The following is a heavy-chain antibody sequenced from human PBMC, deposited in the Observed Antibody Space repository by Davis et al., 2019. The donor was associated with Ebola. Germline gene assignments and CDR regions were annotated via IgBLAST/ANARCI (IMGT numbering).Heavy chain of an antibody. CDR1: GFTLSGYG. V-gene: IGHV3-33*01. CDR2: IWYDGRNQ. Sequence: GESLKISCAASGFTLSGYGLHWVRQPPGKGLEWVAVIWYDGRNQYYADSVKGRFTISRDNSKNTLYLQMNSLRAEDTAVYYCVRDTYYYYNTMDVWGKGTAVTVSS. J-gene: IGHJ6*04. CDR3: VRDTYYYYNTMDV.